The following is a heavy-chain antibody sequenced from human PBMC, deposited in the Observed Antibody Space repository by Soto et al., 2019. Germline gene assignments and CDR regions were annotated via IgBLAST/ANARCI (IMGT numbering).Heavy chain of an antibody. CDR1: VGSFSGNY. CDR2: INHSGST. D-gene: IGHD1-26*01. J-gene: IGHJ3*02. CDR3: ASLGFTGRDYDDFDI. Sequence: PSETLSLTCAAYVGSFSGNYWTWIRQPPGTGLEWIGEINHSGSTNYNPSLKSRVTISVDTSKNQFSLKLTSVTAAETAVYYCASLGFTGRDYDDFDIWGQRDMVTVSS. V-gene: IGHV4-34*01.